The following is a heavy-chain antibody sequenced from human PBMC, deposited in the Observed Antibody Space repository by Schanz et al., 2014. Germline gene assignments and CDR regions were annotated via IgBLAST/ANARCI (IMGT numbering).Heavy chain of an antibody. Sequence: EVQLVQPGGGLVQPGGSLRLSCAASGFTFSSHWMHWVRQDPGKGLVWVARINSVGSNTDYADSVTGRFTISRDNAKNSLYLEMNSLRAEDTALYYCARDRRNADLDYWGQGTLXTVSS. D-gene: IGHD1-1*01. CDR3: ARDRRNADLDY. CDR2: INSVGSNT. J-gene: IGHJ4*02. CDR1: GFTFSSHW. V-gene: IGHV3-74*01.